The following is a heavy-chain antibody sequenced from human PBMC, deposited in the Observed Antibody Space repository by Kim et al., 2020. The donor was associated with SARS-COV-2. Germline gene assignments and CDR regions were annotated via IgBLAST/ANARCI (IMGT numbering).Heavy chain of an antibody. CDR2: LIPMFITA. CDR1: GGSFNNYA. CDR3: ARRGSVLVYGDYYHGMDV. V-gene: IGHV1-69*06. J-gene: IGHJ6*02. Sequence: SVKVSCKASGGSFNNYAISWVRQAPGQGLEWMGGLIPMFITANYAQKFQGRITITADTSTSTVYMELSSLTSEDTAVYYCARRGSVLVYGDYYHGMDVWGQGTTVTVSS. D-gene: IGHD3-10*01.